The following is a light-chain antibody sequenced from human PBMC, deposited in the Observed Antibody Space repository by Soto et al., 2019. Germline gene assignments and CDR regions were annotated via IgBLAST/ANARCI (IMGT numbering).Light chain of an antibody. Sequence: EIVMTQSPATLSVSPGEGATLSCRASQSVGRDLASYQQKPGQAPRLLIYGASTRATGIPARFTGSGSGTECTLAINSLQSEGFAVYWCQQYNTWPPTFGPGTTVDIK. V-gene: IGKV3-15*01. J-gene: IGKJ3*01. CDR2: GAS. CDR1: QSVGRD. CDR3: QQYNTWPPT.